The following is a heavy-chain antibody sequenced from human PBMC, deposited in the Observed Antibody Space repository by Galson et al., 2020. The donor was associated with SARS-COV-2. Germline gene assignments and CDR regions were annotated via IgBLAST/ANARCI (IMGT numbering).Heavy chain of an antibody. CDR3: ARDRGDFSGYDSGGFDY. J-gene: IGHJ4*02. V-gene: IGHV3-21*01. CDR1: GFTFSSYS. Sequence: GGSLRLSCAASGFTFSSYSMNWVRQAPGKGLEWVSSISSSSSYIYYAVSVKGRFTISRDNAKNSLYLQMNSLRAEDTAVYYCARDRGDFSGYDSGGFDYWGQGTLVTVSS. CDR2: ISSSSSYI. D-gene: IGHD5-12*01.